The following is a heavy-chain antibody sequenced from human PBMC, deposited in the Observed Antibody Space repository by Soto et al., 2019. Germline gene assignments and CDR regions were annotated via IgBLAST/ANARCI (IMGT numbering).Heavy chain of an antibody. Sequence: EVQLVESGGGLVQPGGSLRLSCAASGFIFTSYWMDWVRQAPGKGLEWVAMINQDGGEKYYGDSVKGRFTISRDNAKNSLYLEMDSLRADDTAVYYCVTDYDAKGWGAYWGQGALVTVSS. CDR3: VTDYDAKGWGAY. J-gene: IGHJ4*02. V-gene: IGHV3-7*04. D-gene: IGHD3-16*01. CDR2: INQDGGEK. CDR1: GFIFTSYW.